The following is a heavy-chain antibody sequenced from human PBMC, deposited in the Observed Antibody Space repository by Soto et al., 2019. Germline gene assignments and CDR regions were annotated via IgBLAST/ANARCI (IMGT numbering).Heavy chain of an antibody. J-gene: IGHJ4*02. V-gene: IGHV4-59*01. CDR3: ARYQPHSYGVYYFDY. Sequence: PSETLSLTCTVSGGSISNYYWNWIRQSPGKGLEWIGYIYPSGSTHYNPSLQNRVTISIDTSKNQVSLNVNSVTAADTAVYYCARYQPHSYGVYYFDYWGRGTSVPVSS. CDR2: IYPSGST. CDR1: GGSISNYY. D-gene: IGHD5-18*01.